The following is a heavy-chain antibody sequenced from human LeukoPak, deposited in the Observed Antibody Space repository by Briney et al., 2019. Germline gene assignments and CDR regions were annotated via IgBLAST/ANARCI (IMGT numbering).Heavy chain of an antibody. V-gene: IGHV1-69*06. CDR1: GGNFSSYA. Sequence: SVKVSCKASGGNFSSYAISWVRQAPGQGLEWMGGIIPIFGTANYAQKFQGRVTITADKSTSTAYMELSSLRSEDTAVYYCARVAGYCSGGSCNSDYWGQGTLVTVSS. CDR2: IIPIFGTA. CDR3: ARVAGYCSGGSCNSDY. J-gene: IGHJ4*02. D-gene: IGHD2-15*01.